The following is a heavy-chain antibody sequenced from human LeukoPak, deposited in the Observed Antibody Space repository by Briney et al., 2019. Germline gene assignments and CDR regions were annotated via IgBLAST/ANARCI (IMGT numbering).Heavy chain of an antibody. Sequence: SETLSLTCTVSGGSISSYYWSWIRQPAGKGLEWIGRIYTSGSTNYNPSLKSRVTMSVDTSKNQFSLKLSSVTAADTAVYYCARDDFNYYDRSSGMDVWGQGTTVTVSS. J-gene: IGHJ6*02. CDR2: IYTSGST. CDR1: GGSISSYY. CDR3: ARDDFNYYDRSSGMDV. V-gene: IGHV4-4*07. D-gene: IGHD3-22*01.